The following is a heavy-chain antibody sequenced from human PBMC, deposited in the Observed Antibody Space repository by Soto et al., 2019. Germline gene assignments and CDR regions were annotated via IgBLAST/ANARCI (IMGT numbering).Heavy chain of an antibody. CDR3: ARVIGGRKLFDY. CDR1: GDSVNSGNYY. Sequence: SETLSLTCSVSGDSVNSGNYYWSWIRQPPGQGLEWIGYIHNSDSTRYNPSLKSRVSISVDASKNHFYLRLSSVAAADTAFYYCARVIGGRKLFDYWGQGTLVTVSS. J-gene: IGHJ4*02. D-gene: IGHD3-16*01. CDR2: IHNSDST. V-gene: IGHV4-61*03.